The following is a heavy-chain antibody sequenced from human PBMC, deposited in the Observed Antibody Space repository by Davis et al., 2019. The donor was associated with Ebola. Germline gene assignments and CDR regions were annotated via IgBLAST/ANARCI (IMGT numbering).Heavy chain of an antibody. CDR3: ARPTVIEYYYMDV. CDR2: ISYDGSNK. Sequence: GESLKISCAASGFTFSSYAMHWVRQAPGKGLEWVAVISYDGSNKYYADSAKGRFTISRDNSKNTLYLQMNSLRAEDTAVYYCARPTVIEYYYMDVWGKGTTVTVSS. CDR1: GFTFSSYA. D-gene: IGHD2-21*02. V-gene: IGHV3-30-3*01. J-gene: IGHJ6*03.